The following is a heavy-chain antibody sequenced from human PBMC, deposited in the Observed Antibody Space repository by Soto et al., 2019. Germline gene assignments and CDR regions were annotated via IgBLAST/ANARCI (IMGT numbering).Heavy chain of an antibody. J-gene: IGHJ4*02. D-gene: IGHD6-13*01. CDR1: GGSFSGYY. Sequence: SETLSLTCAVYGGSFSGYYWSWIRQPPGKGLEWIGEINHSGSTNYNPSLKSRVTISVDTSKNQFSLKLSSVTAADTAVYYCARGTHQNSNQQQLVRRYFDYWGQGTLVTVSS. CDR2: INHSGST. CDR3: ARGTHQNSNQQQLVRRYFDY. V-gene: IGHV4-34*01.